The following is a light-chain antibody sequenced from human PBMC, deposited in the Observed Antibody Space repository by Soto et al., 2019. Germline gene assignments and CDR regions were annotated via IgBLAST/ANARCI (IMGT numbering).Light chain of an antibody. CDR2: GAY. V-gene: IGKV1-12*01. Sequence: IRMTQSPSSVSASLGDRVTIICRASQYIGTSLAWYQQRPGEAPKLLIYGAYRLHIGVPSRFSATGSGTDFTLTITSLQPEDFGIYFCQQTNDLPRTFGLGTKVAIK. J-gene: IGKJ1*01. CDR3: QQTNDLPRT. CDR1: QYIGTS.